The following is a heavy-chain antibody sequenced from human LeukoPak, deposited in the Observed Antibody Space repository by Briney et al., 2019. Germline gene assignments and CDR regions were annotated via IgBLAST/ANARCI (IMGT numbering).Heavy chain of an antibody. CDR3: AKEGSPRVRGVMDY. D-gene: IGHD3-10*01. J-gene: IGHJ4*02. Sequence: GGSLRLSCAASGFAFNNYAMSWVRQAPGKGLECVSGISGSGGSTYYADSVKGRFTISRDNSKNTLYLQMNSLRAEDTAVYYCAKEGSPRVRGVMDYWGQGTLVTVSS. V-gene: IGHV3-23*01. CDR2: ISGSGGST. CDR1: GFAFNNYA.